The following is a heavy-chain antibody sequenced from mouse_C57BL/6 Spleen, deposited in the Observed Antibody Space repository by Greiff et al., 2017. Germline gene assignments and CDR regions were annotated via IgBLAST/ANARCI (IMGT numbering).Heavy chain of an antibody. Sequence: VQLQQSGAELVRPGASVTLSCKASGYTFTDYEMHWVKQTPVHGLEWIGAIDPETGGTAYNQKFKGKAILTADKSSSTAYMELRSLTSEDSAVYYCTIAITTVVASDYWGQGTTLTVSS. CDR1: GYTFTDYE. V-gene: IGHV1-15*01. D-gene: IGHD1-1*01. J-gene: IGHJ2*01. CDR3: TIAITTVVASDY. CDR2: IDPETGGT.